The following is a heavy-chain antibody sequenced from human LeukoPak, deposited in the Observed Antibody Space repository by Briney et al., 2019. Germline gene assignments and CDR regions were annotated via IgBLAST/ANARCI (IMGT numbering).Heavy chain of an antibody. J-gene: IGHJ4*02. CDR3: ARRAYYYDTSGPCDY. D-gene: IGHD3-22*01. CDR2: IYPGDSDA. CDR1: GYTFSNYW. Sequence: GESLKISCKGSGYTFSNYWIGWVRQMPGKGLEWMGIIYPGDSDARYSPSFQGQVTISADKSISTAYLQWSSLKASDTAMYYCARRAYYYDTSGPCDYWGQGTLVTVSS. V-gene: IGHV5-51*01.